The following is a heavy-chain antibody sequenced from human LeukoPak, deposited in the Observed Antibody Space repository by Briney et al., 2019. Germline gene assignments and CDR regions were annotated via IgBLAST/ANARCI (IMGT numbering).Heavy chain of an antibody. J-gene: IGHJ6*02. Sequence: SETLSLTCTVSGGSISSHYWSWIRQPPGKGLEWIGYIYYSGSTNYNASLKSRVTISVDRSKNQLSLKLSSVTAAGTAVYYCARETYHYGMDVWGQGTTVTVSS. CDR1: GGSISSHY. CDR2: IYYSGST. V-gene: IGHV4-59*11. CDR3: ARETYHYGMDV.